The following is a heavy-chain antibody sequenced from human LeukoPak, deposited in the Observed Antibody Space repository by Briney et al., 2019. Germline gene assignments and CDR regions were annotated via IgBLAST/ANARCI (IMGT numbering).Heavy chain of an antibody. D-gene: IGHD5-18*01. J-gene: IGHJ4*02. Sequence: GGSLRLSCAASGFTFSSYGMHWVRQAPGKGLEWVAVIWYDGSNKYYADSVKGRFTISRDNSKNTLYLQMNSLRAEDTAVYYCARDPDTAMVWDYWGQGTLVTVSS. CDR1: GFTFSSYG. CDR3: ARDPDTAMVWDY. CDR2: IWYDGSNK. V-gene: IGHV3-33*01.